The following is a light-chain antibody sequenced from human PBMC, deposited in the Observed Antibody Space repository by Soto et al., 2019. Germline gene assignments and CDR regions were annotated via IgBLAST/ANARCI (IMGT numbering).Light chain of an antibody. CDR3: QQSYSNPLT. V-gene: IGKV1-39*01. CDR1: QSISSY. J-gene: IGKJ2*01. CDR2: AAS. Sequence: DIQMTQSPSSLSASVGDRVTITCRASQSISSYLNWYQQKPGKAPKLLIYAASSLQSGVPSRFSGSGSGTDFTLTISSLQPEDFATYYCQQSYSNPLTFGQGTK.